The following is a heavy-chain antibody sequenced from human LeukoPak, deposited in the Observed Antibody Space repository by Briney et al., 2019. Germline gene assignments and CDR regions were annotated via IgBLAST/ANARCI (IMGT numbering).Heavy chain of an antibody. V-gene: IGHV4-4*07. J-gene: IGHJ4*02. CDR1: SGSINNYF. D-gene: IGHD1-26*01. CDR3: GRQGYTASYYFGDS. Sequence: SETLSLTCTVSSGSINNYFWGWVRQAPGKGLEWIGRIYSMGTTHYNPSLKSRGTTSIDTSTNQFSLNRRSVAGADTAMYYCGRQGYTASYYFGDSWSRGTLVVVS. CDR2: IYSMGTT.